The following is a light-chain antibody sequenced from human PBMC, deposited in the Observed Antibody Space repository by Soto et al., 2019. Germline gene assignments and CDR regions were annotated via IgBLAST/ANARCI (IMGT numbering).Light chain of an antibody. J-gene: IGKJ4*01. CDR3: QQSYSTWLT. CDR1: QSISSY. CDR2: AAS. V-gene: IGKV1-39*01. Sequence: DIQMTQSPSSLSASVGDRVTITCRASQSISSYLNWYQQKPGKAPKLLIYAASRLQSGVPSRFSGSGSGTDFTLTISSLQPEDFATYYCQQSYSTWLTFGGGTKVEIK.